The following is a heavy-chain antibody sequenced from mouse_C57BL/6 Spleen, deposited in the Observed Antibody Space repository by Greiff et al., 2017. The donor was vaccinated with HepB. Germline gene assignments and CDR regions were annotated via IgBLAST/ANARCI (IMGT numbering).Heavy chain of an antibody. CDR2: IRNKANGYTT. D-gene: IGHD2-5*01. J-gene: IGHJ1*03. Sequence: EVQGVESGGGLVQPGGSLSLSCAASGFTFTDYYMSWVRQPPGKALEWFGFIRNKANGYTTEYSASVKGRFTISSDNSQSILYLQMNALRAEDSATYYCARSIYSNCDWYFDVWGTGTTVTVSS. CDR1: GFTFTDYY. CDR3: ARSIYSNCDWYFDV. V-gene: IGHV7-3*01.